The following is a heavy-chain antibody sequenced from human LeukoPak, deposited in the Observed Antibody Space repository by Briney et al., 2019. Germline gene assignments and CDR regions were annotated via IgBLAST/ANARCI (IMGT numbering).Heavy chain of an antibody. D-gene: IGHD6-6*01. CDR3: ARGGPYSSSFPLPEDY. V-gene: IGHV4-61*02. J-gene: IGHJ4*02. CDR1: GGSISSGSYY. Sequence: SSQTLSLTCTVSGGSISSGSYYWSWIRQPAGKGLEWIGRIYTSGSTNYNPSLKSRVTISVDTSKNQFSLELSSVTAADTAVYYCARGGPYSSSFPLPEDYWGQGTLVTVSS. CDR2: IYTSGST.